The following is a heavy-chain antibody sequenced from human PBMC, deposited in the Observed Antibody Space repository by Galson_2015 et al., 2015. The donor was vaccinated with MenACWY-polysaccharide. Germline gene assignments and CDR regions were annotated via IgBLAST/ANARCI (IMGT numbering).Heavy chain of an antibody. Sequence: SLRLSCAASGFTFSTYWMNWVRQVPGKGLVWVSHINCDGRTTSYADSVRGRFTISRDNAKSTLYLQMSSLRAEDTAIYYCVRGYSGGGDYWGQGTLVTVSS. J-gene: IGHJ4*02. D-gene: IGHD2-15*01. CDR3: VRGYSGGGDY. CDR2: INCDGRTT. CDR1: GFTFSTYW. V-gene: IGHV3-74*01.